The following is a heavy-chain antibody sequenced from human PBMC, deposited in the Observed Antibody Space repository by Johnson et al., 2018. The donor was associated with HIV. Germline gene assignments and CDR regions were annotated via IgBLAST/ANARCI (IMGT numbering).Heavy chain of an antibody. D-gene: IGHD1-14*01. J-gene: IGHJ3*02. V-gene: IGHV3-66*01. CDR1: GFTISGNY. CDR2: IYSGGST. CDR3: TTGRKGTGAFDI. Sequence: VQLVESGGGFVQPGGSLTLSCVASGFTISGNYMSWVRQAPGKGLEWVSVIYSGGSTYYADTVKGRFTISRDNSKNSLYLQMNSLKTEDTAVYYCTTGRKGTGAFDIWGQGTMVTVSS.